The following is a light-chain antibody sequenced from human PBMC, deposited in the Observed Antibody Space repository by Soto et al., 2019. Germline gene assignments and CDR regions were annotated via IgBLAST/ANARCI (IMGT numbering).Light chain of an antibody. J-gene: IGKJ1*01. V-gene: IGKV1-33*01. CDR1: QDISNY. CDR3: QQYDNLPST. CDR2: DAS. Sequence: DIQMTQSPSSLSASVGDRVTITCQASQDISNYLNWYQQKPGKAPKLLIYDASNLETGVPSRFSGRGSGTDFTFTISSLQPEDIATYYCQQYDNLPSTFGQGTKVEIK.